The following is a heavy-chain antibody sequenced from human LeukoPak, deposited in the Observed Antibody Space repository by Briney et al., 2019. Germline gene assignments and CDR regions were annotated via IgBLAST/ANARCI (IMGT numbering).Heavy chain of an antibody. Sequence: SETLSLTCTVSGASISTHYWSWIRQPPGKGLEWIGFGHYTGRSNYNPSLKSRVTISVDTSKNQVSLKLSSVTAADTAVYYCARYGNSGYYSLDYWGQGALVTVSS. CDR3: ARYGNSGYYSLDY. CDR2: GHYTGRS. D-gene: IGHD3-22*01. CDR1: GASISTHY. J-gene: IGHJ4*02. V-gene: IGHV4-59*08.